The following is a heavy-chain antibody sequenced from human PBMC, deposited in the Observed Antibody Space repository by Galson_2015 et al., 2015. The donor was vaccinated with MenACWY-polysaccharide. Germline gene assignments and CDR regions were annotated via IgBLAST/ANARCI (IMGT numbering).Heavy chain of an antibody. CDR1: GFTVSGYW. D-gene: IGHD3-3*01. Sequence: SLRLSCAASGFTVSGYWMTWVRQAPGKGLEWVANIKQDGSGKNYVDSVEGRFTISRDNAKNSLYLQMNSLRAEDTAVYYCARGRITIGPWGQGTLVTVSS. V-gene: IGHV3-7*01. CDR2: IKQDGSGK. J-gene: IGHJ5*02. CDR3: ARGRITIGP.